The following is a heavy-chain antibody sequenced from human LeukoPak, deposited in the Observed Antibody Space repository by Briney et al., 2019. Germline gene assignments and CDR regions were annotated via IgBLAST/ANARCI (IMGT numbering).Heavy chain of an antibody. CDR2: ISGSGGST. Sequence: GGSLRLSCAASGFTFSSYSMNWVRQAPGKGLEWVSAISGSGGSTYYADSVKGRFTISRDNSKNTLYLQMNSLRAEDTAVYYCAKKNLGRGDAFDIWGQGTMVTVSS. CDR1: GFTFSSYS. D-gene: IGHD3-10*01. V-gene: IGHV3-23*01. CDR3: AKKNLGRGDAFDI. J-gene: IGHJ3*02.